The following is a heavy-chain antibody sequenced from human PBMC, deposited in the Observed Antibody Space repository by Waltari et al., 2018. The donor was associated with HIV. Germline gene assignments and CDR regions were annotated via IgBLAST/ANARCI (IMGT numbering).Heavy chain of an antibody. CDR1: GFTFTTSA. CDR2: VRYDGSNK. CDR3: ARDPSPPILYDILTGYYFDY. Sequence: QVQLVESGGGVVQPGGSLRLSCAASGFTFTTSALHWVRQAPGKGLEWVAFVRYDGSNKYYADSVKGRFTISRDNSKNTLYLQMISLRADDTAVYYCARDPSPPILYDILTGYYFDYWGQGTLVTVSS. D-gene: IGHD3-9*01. J-gene: IGHJ4*02. V-gene: IGHV3-30*02.